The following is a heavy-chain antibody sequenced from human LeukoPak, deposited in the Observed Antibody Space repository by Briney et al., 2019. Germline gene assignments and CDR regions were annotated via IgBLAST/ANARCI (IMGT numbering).Heavy chain of an antibody. CDR2: TSSSGSTI. Sequence: GGSLRLSCAASGFTFSSYEMNWVRQAPGKGLEWVSYTSSSGSTIYYADSVKGRFTISRDNAKKSLYLEMNSLRAEDTAVYYCARVPTVGSGGYQFDYWGQGTLVTVSS. D-gene: IGHD2-15*01. CDR3: ARVPTVGSGGYQFDY. J-gene: IGHJ4*02. CDR1: GFTFSSYE. V-gene: IGHV3-48*03.